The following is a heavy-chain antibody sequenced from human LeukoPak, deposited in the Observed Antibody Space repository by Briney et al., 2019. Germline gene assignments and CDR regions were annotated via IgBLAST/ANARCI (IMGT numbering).Heavy chain of an antibody. CDR3: ATSATGDSTGYYYFHFHH. CDR2: IYTSGRT. V-gene: IGHV4-4*07. Sequence: SETLSLTCSVSGGSISSYYWSWIRQPAGKGLEWIGRIYTSGRTDYNPSLKSRVTMSVETSKNQFSLKLTSVTVADTAVYYCATSATGDSTGYYYFHFHHWGQGTLVTVSS. J-gene: IGHJ1*01. D-gene: IGHD3-22*01. CDR1: GGSISSYY.